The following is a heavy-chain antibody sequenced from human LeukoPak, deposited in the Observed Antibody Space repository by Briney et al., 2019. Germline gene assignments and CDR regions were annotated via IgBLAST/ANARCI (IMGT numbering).Heavy chain of an antibody. CDR3: ARDLKMGYSSGRYSWGTGSSNDY. CDR1: GFDFSGFS. D-gene: IGHD6-19*01. J-gene: IGHJ4*02. CDR2: ISGSGGST. V-gene: IGHV3-23*01. Sequence: GGSLRLSCVVSGFDFSGFSMSWVRQAPGKGLEWVSAISGSGGSTYYADSVKGRFTISRDNSKNTLYLQMNSLRAEDTAVYYCARDLKMGYSSGRYSWGTGSSNDYWGQGTLVTVSS.